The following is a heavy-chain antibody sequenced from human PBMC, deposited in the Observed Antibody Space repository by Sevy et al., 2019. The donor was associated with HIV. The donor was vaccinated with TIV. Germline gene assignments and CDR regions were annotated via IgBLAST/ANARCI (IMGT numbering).Heavy chain of an antibody. Sequence: GGSLRLSCAASGFTFSGYAMNWVRQAPGKGLEWVSAINGKGRSTHYAASVEGRFTISRDNSKNTLYLEMNSLRAEDTAVYYCAKTINSGGGVVPAANYCYYGLDVWGQGTTVTVSS. D-gene: IGHD2-2*01. CDR2: INGKGRST. J-gene: IGHJ6*02. CDR1: GFTFSGYA. CDR3: AKTINSGGGVVPAANYCYYGLDV. V-gene: IGHV3-23*01.